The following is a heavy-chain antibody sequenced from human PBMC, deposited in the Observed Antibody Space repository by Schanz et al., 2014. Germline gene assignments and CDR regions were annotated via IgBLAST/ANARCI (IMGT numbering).Heavy chain of an antibody. CDR1: GFIFSSYG. J-gene: IGHJ6*02. CDR3: AKGMGYCSGGTCYDYYYYGLDV. Sequence: QVQLVESGGGVVQPGRSLRLSCAASGFIFSSYGLNWVRQAPGKGLEWVAVIWYDENNKYYADSVKGRFTISRDNSENTLYLQMNSLSADDAAVFYCAKGMGYCSGGTCYDYYYYGLDVRGQGTTXTVSS. CDR2: IWYDENNK. D-gene: IGHD2-15*01. V-gene: IGHV3-33*06.